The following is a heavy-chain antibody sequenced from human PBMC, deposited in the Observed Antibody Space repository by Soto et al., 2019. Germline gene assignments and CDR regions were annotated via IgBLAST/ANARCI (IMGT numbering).Heavy chain of an antibody. CDR1: GGTFSSYA. J-gene: IGHJ4*02. D-gene: IGHD2-15*01. CDR2: IIPIFGTA. Sequence: QVQLVQSGAEVKKPGSSVKVSCKASGGTFSSYAISWVRQAHGQGLEWMGGIIPIFGTANYAQKFQGRVTIPADESTSRAYMELRSLRSEDTAVDYFTGRDSPTYDYWGQGTLVTVSS. CDR3: TGRDSPTYDY. V-gene: IGHV1-69*12.